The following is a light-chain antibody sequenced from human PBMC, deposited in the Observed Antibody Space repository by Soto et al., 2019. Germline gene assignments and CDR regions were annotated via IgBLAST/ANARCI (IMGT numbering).Light chain of an antibody. CDR1: QTVSSN. J-gene: IGKJ2*01. CDR2: SAS. Sequence: EIVMTQSPATVSVSLGERATLSCRASQTVSSNLAWYQQKPDQAPRLLIYSASTRATGIPARFSGSGSGTEFTLTISSLQSEDFAVYYCQQYGSSPPMYTFGQGTKLEIK. V-gene: IGKV3-15*01. CDR3: QQYGSSPPMYT.